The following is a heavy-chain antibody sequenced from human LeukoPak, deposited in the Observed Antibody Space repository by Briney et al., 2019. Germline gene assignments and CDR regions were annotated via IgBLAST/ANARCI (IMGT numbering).Heavy chain of an antibody. CDR2: IVVDSDNT. D-gene: IGHD6-13*01. J-gene: IGHJ5*02. V-gene: IGHV1-58*01. Sequence: EASVKVSCKASGFTFTSRSAVQWVRQARGQRLEWIGWIVVDSDNTNYAENFQERVTITRDMSASTSYMELSSLRSEDTAVYFCAAPYTSSWFDLWGQGTLVTVSS. CDR3: AAPYTSSWFDL. CDR1: GFTFTSRSA.